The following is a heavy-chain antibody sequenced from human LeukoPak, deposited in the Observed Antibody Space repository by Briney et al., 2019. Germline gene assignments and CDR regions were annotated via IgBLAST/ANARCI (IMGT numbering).Heavy chain of an antibody. CDR2: VYYSGSI. V-gene: IGHV4-39*01. CDR1: GGSISSSSYY. CDR3: ARSLFFGELLSGAIDY. D-gene: IGHD3-10*01. Sequence: PSETLSLTCTVSGGSISSSSYYWGWIRQPPGKGLEWIWSVYYSGSIYSNPSLKSRVTISVDTSKNQLSLKLNSVTAADTAVYYCARSLFFGELLSGAIDYWGQGTLVTVSS. J-gene: IGHJ4*02.